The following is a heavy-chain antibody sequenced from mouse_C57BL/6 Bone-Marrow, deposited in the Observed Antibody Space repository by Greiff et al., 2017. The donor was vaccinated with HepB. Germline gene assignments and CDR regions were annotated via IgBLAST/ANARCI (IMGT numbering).Heavy chain of an antibody. CDR3: ARKRYTIGSWYFDV. CDR2: IWSGGST. J-gene: IGHJ1*03. D-gene: IGHD2-14*01. Sequence: VQLQQSGPGLVQPSQSLSITCTVSGFSLTSYGLHWVRQSPGKGLEWLGVIWSGGSTDNNAAFISRLSISKDNSKSQVFFKMNSLQADDTAIYYCARKRYTIGSWYFDVWGTETTLTVSS. CDR1: GFSLTSYG. V-gene: IGHV2-2*01.